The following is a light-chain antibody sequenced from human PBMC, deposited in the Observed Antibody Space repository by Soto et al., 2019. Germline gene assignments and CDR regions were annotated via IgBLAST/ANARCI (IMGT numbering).Light chain of an antibody. Sequence: MTHCPSTLSGTVGERFTITCGASQTISSWLAWYQQKPGKAPKLLIYKASTLKSGVPSRFSGSGSGTEFTLTISSLQPDDFATYYCQHYNSYSEALGQGIKVDIK. CDR3: QHYNSYSEA. CDR2: KAS. CDR1: QTISSW. J-gene: IGKJ1*01. V-gene: IGKV1-5*03.